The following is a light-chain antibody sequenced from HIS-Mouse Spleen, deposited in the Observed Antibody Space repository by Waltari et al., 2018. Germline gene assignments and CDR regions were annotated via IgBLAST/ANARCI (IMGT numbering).Light chain of an antibody. V-gene: IGLV3-10*01. CDR3: YSTDSSGNHRV. CDR1: ALPKKY. CDR2: EDS. Sequence: SYELTQPPSVSVSPGQTARITCSGDALPKKYASWDQQKSGQAPVLVIYEDSKRPSGIPERFAGSSSGTMATLTISGDQVEDEADYYCYSTDSSGNHRVFGGGTKLTVL. J-gene: IGLJ2*01.